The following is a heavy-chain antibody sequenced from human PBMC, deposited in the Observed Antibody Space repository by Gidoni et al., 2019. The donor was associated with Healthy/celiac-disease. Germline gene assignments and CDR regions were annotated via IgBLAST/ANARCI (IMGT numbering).Heavy chain of an antibody. CDR3: ARASYCSGGSCYWGFDY. Sequence: QVQLVESGGGLVKPGGSLRLSCAASGLTFGAYYMGWIRQAPGKGLEWVSYISSSSSYTNYADSVKGRFTISRDNAKNSLYLQMNSLRAEDTAVYYCARASYCSGGSCYWGFDYWGQGTLVTVSS. D-gene: IGHD2-15*01. J-gene: IGHJ4*02. CDR1: GLTFGAYY. CDR2: ISSSSSYT. V-gene: IGHV3-11*06.